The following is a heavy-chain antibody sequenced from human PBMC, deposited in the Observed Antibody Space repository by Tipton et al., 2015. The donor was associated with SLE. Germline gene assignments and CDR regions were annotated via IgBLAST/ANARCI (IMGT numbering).Heavy chain of an antibody. Sequence: TLSLTCTVSGGSISSGSYYWSWIRQPPGKALEWIGYIYYSGDTNYNPSLKSRVTFSVDTSKNQFSLNLNSVTAADTAVYYCARGANWGSRDFQYWGQGTLVTVSS. CDR2: IYYSGDT. CDR3: ARGANWGSRDFQY. J-gene: IGHJ4*02. D-gene: IGHD7-27*01. V-gene: IGHV4-61*01. CDR1: GGSISSGSYY.